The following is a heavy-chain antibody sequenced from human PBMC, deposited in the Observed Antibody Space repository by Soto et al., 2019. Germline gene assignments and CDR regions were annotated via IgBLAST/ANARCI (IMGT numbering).Heavy chain of an antibody. J-gene: IGHJ6*02. V-gene: IGHV4-59*01. D-gene: IGHD3-16*01. Sequence: SETLSLTCTVSGGSISSYYWSWIRQPPGKGLEWIGYIYYSGSTNFNPSLKSRVTISVDTSKNQFSLKLSSVTAADTAVYYCAGEGGDMDVWGQGTTVTVSS. CDR1: GGSISSYY. CDR3: AGEGGDMDV. CDR2: IYYSGST.